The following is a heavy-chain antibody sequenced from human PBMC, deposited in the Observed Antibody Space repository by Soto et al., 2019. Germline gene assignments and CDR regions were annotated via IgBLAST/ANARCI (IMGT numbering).Heavy chain of an antibody. Sequence: PGGSLRLSCAASGFTFSSYGMHWVRQAPGKGLEWVAVIWYDGSNKYYADSVKGRFTISRDNSKNTLYLQMNSLRAEDTAVYYCARRGPIYNWNYYYGMDVWGQGTTVTVSS. CDR1: GFTFSSYG. J-gene: IGHJ6*02. CDR2: IWYDGSNK. D-gene: IGHD1-20*01. V-gene: IGHV3-33*01. CDR3: ARRGPIYNWNYYYGMDV.